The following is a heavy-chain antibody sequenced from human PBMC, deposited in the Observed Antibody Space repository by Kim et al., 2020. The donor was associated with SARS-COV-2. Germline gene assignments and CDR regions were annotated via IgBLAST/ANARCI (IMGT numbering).Heavy chain of an antibody. V-gene: IGHV5-51*01. J-gene: IGHJ2*01. CDR2: IYPGDSDT. CDR1: GYTFTSYW. CDR3: AALVGSGYNRGVSWYFDL. Sequence: GESLKISCKGSGYTFTSYWIGWVRQIPGKGLEWMGIIYPGDSDTRYSPSFQGQVTISADKSISTAYLQWNSLKASDTAMYYCAALVGSGYNRGVSWYFDLWGRGTLVTVSS. D-gene: IGHD5-12*01.